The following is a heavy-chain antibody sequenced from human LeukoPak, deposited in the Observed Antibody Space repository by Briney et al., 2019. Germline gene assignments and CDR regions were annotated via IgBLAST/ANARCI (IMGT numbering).Heavy chain of an antibody. CDR3: ARAAYDFWSGSFDY. D-gene: IGHD3-3*01. CDR2: ISSSSTI. CDR1: GFTFSSYS. J-gene: IGHJ4*02. Sequence: GGSLRLSCAASGFTFSSYSMNWVRQAPGKGLEWVSSISSSSTIYYADSVKGRFTISRDNAKNSLYLQMNSLRAEDTAVYYCARAAYDFWSGSFDYWGQGTLVTVSS. V-gene: IGHV3-48*01.